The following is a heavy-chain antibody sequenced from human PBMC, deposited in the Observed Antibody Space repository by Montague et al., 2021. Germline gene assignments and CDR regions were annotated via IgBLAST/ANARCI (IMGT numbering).Heavy chain of an antibody. J-gene: IGHJ6*03. Sequence: SETLSLTCTVSGGSISRSSYYWGWIRQPPGKGLEWIGSIYSSGSTYYNPSLKSRVTISADTSKNQFSLKLSSVTAADTAVYYCAKGGPLYGGKNYYFLDVWGKGTTVTVS. CDR2: IYSSGST. CDR3: AKGGPLYGGKNYYFLDV. V-gene: IGHV4-39*01. D-gene: IGHD4-23*01. CDR1: GGSISRSSYY.